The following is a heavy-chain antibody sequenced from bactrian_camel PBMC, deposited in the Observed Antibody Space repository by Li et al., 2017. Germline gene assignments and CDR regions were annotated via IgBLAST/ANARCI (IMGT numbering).Heavy chain of an antibody. CDR1: GYSAVTLC. D-gene: IGHD7*01. CDR2: IDSDGET. Sequence: HVQLVESGGGSVQVGGSLRLSCAAASGYSAVTLCMGWFRQAPGKEREGVASIDSDGETTYADSVKGRFTISQDNAKRTGHLQMNSLKPEDTAMYYCKPDPVRKGIWCFGGWGQGTQVTVSS. V-gene: IGHV3S53*01. J-gene: IGHJ6*01. CDR3: KPDPVRKGIWCFGG.